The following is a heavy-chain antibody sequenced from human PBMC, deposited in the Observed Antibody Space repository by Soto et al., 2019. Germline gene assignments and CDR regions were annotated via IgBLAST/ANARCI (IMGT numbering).Heavy chain of an antibody. Sequence: SETLSLTCTVSGGSVSSGGCYWSWIRQPPGKGLEWIGYIYYSGSTNYNPSLKSRVTISVDTSKNQFSLKLSSVTAADTAVYYCARRSTVAGFDYWGQGTLVTVSS. CDR3: ARRSTVAGFDY. V-gene: IGHV4-61*08. J-gene: IGHJ4*02. CDR1: GGSVSSGGCY. CDR2: IYYSGST. D-gene: IGHD6-19*01.